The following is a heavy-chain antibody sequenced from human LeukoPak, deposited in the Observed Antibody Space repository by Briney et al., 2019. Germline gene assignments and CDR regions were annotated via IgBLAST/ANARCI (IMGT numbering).Heavy chain of an antibody. CDR2: ISAYNGNT. Sequence: ASVKVSCTASGYTFTGYYMHWVRQALGQGLEWMGWISAYNGNTNYAQKFQGRVTMTTDTSTSTAYMELRSLRSDDTAVYYCARGRYYGSRWGQGTLVTVSS. J-gene: IGHJ4*02. CDR1: GYTFTGYY. D-gene: IGHD3-10*01. V-gene: IGHV1-18*04. CDR3: ARGRYYGSR.